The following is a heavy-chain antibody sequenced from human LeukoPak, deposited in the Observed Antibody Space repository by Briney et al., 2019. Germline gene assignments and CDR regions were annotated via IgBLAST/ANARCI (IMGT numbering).Heavy chain of an antibody. CDR1: GYTFTSYA. CDR2: INAGNGNT. Sequence: EASVKVSCKASGYTFTSYAMHWVRQAPGQRLEWMGWINAGNGNTKYSQKFQGRVTITRDTSASTAYMELSSLRSEDTAVYYCAREGIVVVPAESYYFDYWGQGTLVTVSS. J-gene: IGHJ4*02. V-gene: IGHV1-3*01. D-gene: IGHD2-2*01. CDR3: AREGIVVVPAESYYFDY.